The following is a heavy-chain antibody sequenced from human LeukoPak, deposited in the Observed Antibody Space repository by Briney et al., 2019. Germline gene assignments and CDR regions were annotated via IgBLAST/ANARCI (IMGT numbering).Heavy chain of an antibody. D-gene: IGHD6-19*01. V-gene: IGHV3-30*18. Sequence: GSLRLSCAASGFTFRNYVIHWVRQAPGKGLEWVAVTSSDLNVKLYADSVKGRFTISRDNSKNTLYLQMNSLRAEDTAVYYCAKEGIAVTTSLVDYWGQGTLVTASS. J-gene: IGHJ4*02. CDR3: AKEGIAVTTSLVDY. CDR1: GFTFRNYV. CDR2: TSSDLNVK.